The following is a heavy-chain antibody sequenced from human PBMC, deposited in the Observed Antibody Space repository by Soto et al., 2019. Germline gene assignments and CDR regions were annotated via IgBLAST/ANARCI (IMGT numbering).Heavy chain of an antibody. CDR2: MFYGVST. CDR1: GISINSSGYY. CDR3: ARLPSRHLVDY. V-gene: IGHV4-39*01. D-gene: IGHD3-3*02. J-gene: IGHJ4*02. Sequence: ETLSLTCTVSGISINSSGYYWSWIRQPPGKGLEWIGSMFYGVSTYYNPSLKSRVTVSVDTSKNQFSLNLRSVTAADTAVYYCARLPSRHLVDYWGQGTLVTVSS.